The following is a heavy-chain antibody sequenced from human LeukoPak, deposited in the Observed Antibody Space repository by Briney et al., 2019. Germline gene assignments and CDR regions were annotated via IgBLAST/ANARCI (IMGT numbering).Heavy chain of an antibody. CDR1: GGSFSGYY. CDR3: ARGGSGYSYGFLYAFDI. Sequence: PSETLSLTCAVYGGSFSGYYWSWIRQPPGKGLEWIGEINHSGSTNYNPSLKSRVTISVDTSKNQFSLKLSSVTAADTAVYYCARGGSGYSYGFLYAFDIWGQGTMVTVSS. V-gene: IGHV4-34*01. J-gene: IGHJ3*02. D-gene: IGHD5-18*01. CDR2: INHSGST.